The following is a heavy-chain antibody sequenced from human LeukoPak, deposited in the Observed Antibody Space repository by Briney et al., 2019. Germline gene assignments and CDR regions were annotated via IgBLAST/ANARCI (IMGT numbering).Heavy chain of an antibody. CDR1: GFTFSTYW. D-gene: IGHD4-23*01. Sequence: PGGSLRLSCAASGFTFSTYWMSWVRQAPGKGLEWVANIKEDGSEKSYVDSVKGRFTISRDNAKNSLYLQMNSLRAEDTAVYYCATVLGWDIVVYWGQGTLVTVSS. V-gene: IGHV3-7*01. CDR2: IKEDGSEK. J-gene: IGHJ4*02. CDR3: ATVLGWDIVVY.